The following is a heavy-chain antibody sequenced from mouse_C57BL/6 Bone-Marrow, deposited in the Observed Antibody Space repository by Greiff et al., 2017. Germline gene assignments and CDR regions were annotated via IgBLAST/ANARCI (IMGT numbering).Heavy chain of an antibody. CDR1: GYTFTSYW. CDR3: ARRYGSSYSFDY. V-gene: IGHV1-55*01. D-gene: IGHD1-1*01. J-gene: IGHJ2*01. Sequence: QVQLQQPGAELVKPGASVKMSCQASGYTFTSYWITWVKQRPGQGLEWIGDIYPGSGSTNYNEKLKSKATMTVDTSSSTAYRQLSSLTSEDSAVYYCARRYGSSYSFDYWGQGTTLTVSS. CDR2: IYPGSGST.